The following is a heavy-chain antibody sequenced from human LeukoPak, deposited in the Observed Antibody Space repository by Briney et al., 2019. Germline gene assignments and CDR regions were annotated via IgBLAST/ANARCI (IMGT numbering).Heavy chain of an antibody. J-gene: IGHJ4*02. V-gene: IGHV1-18*03. CDR2: ITAYNGNA. D-gene: IGHD5-24*01. Sequence: ASVKVSCKASGYTFTSYGINWVRQAPGQGLEWMGWITAYNGNANYAQKLQGRVTMTTDTSTSTAYMELRSLRSDDMAVYYCARESPMAIYYFDYWGQGTLVTVSS. CDR3: ARESPMAIYYFDY. CDR1: GYTFTSYG.